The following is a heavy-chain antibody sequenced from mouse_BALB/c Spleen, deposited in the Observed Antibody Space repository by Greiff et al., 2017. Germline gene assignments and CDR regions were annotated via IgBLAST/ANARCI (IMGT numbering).Heavy chain of an antibody. CDR3: ARSLYYYGSSYVEAWFAY. CDR1: GYSITSDYA. D-gene: IGHD1-1*01. J-gene: IGHJ3*01. V-gene: IGHV3-2*02. CDR2: ISYSGST. Sequence: VQLKQSGPGLVKPSQSLSLTCTVTGYSITSDYAWNWIRQFPGNKLEWMGYISYSGSTSYNPSLKSRISITRDTSKNQFFLQLNSVTTEDTATYYCARSLYYYGSSYVEAWFAYWGQGTLVTVSA.